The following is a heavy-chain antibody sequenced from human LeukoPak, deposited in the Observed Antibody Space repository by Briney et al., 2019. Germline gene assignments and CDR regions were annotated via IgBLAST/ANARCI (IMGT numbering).Heavy chain of an antibody. CDR1: GLTFSNYA. V-gene: IGHV3-23*01. CDR3: AKQRKLGGYYY. J-gene: IGHJ4*02. D-gene: IGHD3-22*01. CDR2: ISGSGGST. Sequence: PGGSLRLSCAGSGLTFSNYAMTWVRQAPGKGLEWVSAISGSGGSTYYADSVKGRFTISRDNSKNTLYLQMNSLRAEDTAVYYCAKQRKLGGYYYWGQGTLVTVSS.